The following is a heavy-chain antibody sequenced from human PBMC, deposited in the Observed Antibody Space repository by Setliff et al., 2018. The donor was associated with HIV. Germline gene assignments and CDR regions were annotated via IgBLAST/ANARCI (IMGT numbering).Heavy chain of an antibody. Sequence: KTSETLSLTCTVSGGSINSYYWSWIRQPPGKGLEWIGYIYTSGSTNYNPSLKSRVTISVDTSKNQFSLKLSSVTAADTAVYYCARVYYGSGWYFDLWGRGTLVTVSS. CDR2: IYTSGST. CDR3: ARVYYGSGWYFDL. CDR1: GGSINSYY. V-gene: IGHV4-4*08. J-gene: IGHJ2*01. D-gene: IGHD3-10*01.